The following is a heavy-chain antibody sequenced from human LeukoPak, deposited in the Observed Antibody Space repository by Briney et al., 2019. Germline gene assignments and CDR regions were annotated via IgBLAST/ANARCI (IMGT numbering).Heavy chain of an antibody. J-gene: IGHJ6*02. CDR3: ARDRRGSSALYYYYYYGMDA. V-gene: IGHV1-69*13. CDR2: IIPIFGTA. D-gene: IGHD6-6*01. CDR1: GGTFSSYA. Sequence: SVKVSCKASGGTFSSYAISWVRQAPGQGLEWMGGIIPIFGTANYAQKFQGRVTITADESTSTAYMELSSLRSEDTAVYYCARDRRGSSALYYYYYYGMDAWGQGTTVTVSS.